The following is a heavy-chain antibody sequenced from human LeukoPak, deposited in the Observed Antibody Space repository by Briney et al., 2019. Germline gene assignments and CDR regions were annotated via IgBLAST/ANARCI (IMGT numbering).Heavy chain of an antibody. CDR3: ARDPGITINGYFQH. J-gene: IGHJ1*01. V-gene: IGHV3-48*03. Sequence: LTGGSLRLSCAASGFTFSSYEMNWVRQAPGKGLEWVSYISSSGSTIYYADSVKGRFTISRDNAKNSLYLQMNSLRAEDTAVYYCARDPGITINGYFQHWGQGTLVTVSS. CDR1: GFTFSSYE. CDR2: ISSSGSTI. D-gene: IGHD3-10*01.